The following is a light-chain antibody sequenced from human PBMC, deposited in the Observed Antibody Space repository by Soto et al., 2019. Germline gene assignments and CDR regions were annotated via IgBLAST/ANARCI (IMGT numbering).Light chain of an antibody. Sequence: GETATLSCSASQSISSYLAWYQQKTGQAPRLLIYDASNRATGIPARFSGSGYGTDFNLTISSLEPEDSAVYYCQQRSNWPLTFGPGTKVDIK. V-gene: IGKV3-11*01. CDR1: QSISSY. CDR3: QQRSNWPLT. J-gene: IGKJ3*01. CDR2: DAS.